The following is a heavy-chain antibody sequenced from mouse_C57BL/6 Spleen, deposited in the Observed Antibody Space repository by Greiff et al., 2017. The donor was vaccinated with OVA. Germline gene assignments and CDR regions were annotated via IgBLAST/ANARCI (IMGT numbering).Heavy chain of an antibody. Sequence: DVHLVESGGGLVQPKGSLKLSCAASGFTFNTYAMHWVRQAPGKGLEWVARIRSNSSNYATYYAESVQDRFTISRDDSQSMLYRQMNNLKTEDTAMYYWVRGLGYFDYWGQGTTLTVSS. J-gene: IGHJ2*01. D-gene: IGHD4-1*01. CDR2: IRSNSSNYAT. CDR3: VRGLGYFDY. CDR1: GFTFNTYA. V-gene: IGHV10-3*01.